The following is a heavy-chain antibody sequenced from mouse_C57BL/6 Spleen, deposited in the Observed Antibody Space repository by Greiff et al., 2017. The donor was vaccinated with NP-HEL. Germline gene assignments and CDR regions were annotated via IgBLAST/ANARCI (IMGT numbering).Heavy chain of an antibody. CDR2: SRNKANDYTT. V-gene: IGHV7-1*01. CDR3: ARELLLRRHYAMDY. D-gene: IGHD1-1*01. Sequence: EVQLVESGGGLVQSGRSLRLSCATSGFTFSDFYMEWVRQAPGKGLEWIAASRNKANDYTTAYSSSVTGRFIVSRDTSQSILYLQMNALRAEDTAIYYCARELLLRRHYAMDYWGQGTSVTVSS. J-gene: IGHJ4*01. CDR1: GFTFSDFY.